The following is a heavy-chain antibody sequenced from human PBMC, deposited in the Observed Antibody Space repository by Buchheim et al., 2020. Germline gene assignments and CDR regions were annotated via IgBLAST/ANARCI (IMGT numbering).Heavy chain of an antibody. V-gene: IGHV4-30-4*01. CDR3: ARYSLMAPLGGAWFDP. J-gene: IGHJ5*02. Sequence: QVQLQESGPGLVKPSQTLSLTCTVSGGSISSGDYYWSWIRQPPGKGLEWIGYIYLSGSTNYNPSLRSRVSISLDPFKNQFSLKLSSVTAADTAVYYCARYSLMAPLGGAWFDPWGQGTL. CDR2: IYLSGST. D-gene: IGHD3-16*01. CDR1: GGSISSGDYY.